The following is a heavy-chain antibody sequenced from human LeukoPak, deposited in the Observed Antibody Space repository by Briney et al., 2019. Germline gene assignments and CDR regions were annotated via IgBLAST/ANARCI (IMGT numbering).Heavy chain of an antibody. CDR1: GGSFSNYV. J-gene: IGHJ4*02. V-gene: IGHV1-69*05. Sequence: GASVKVSCKASGGSFSNYVLAWVRQAPGQGLEWVGGIIPVFGTANSAQRFQGRVTIYTDESKTTVYMDLNGLTSEDTAIYYCARGPPYGSRSDYFDYWGQGTLVTVSS. CDR2: IIPVFGTA. D-gene: IGHD3-10*01. CDR3: ARGPPYGSRSDYFDY.